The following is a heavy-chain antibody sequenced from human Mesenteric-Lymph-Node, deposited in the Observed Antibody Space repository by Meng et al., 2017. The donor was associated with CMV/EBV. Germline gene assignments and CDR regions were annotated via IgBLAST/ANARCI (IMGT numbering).Heavy chain of an antibody. CDR2: IKQDGSEE. CDR1: GFTFSGYW. V-gene: IGHV3-7*01. J-gene: IGHJ4*02. D-gene: IGHD4-11*01. Sequence: GSLHISCAASGFTFSGYWMSWVRQAPGKGLEWVANIKQDGSEEYYVDSVKGRFTISRDNAKNSLYLEMNSLRAEDTAVYYCARNKYSNYDRIDYWGQGTLVTVSS. CDR3: ARNKYSNYDRIDY.